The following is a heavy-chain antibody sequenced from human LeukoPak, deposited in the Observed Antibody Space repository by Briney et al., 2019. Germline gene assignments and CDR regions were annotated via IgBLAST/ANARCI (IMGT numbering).Heavy chain of an antibody. Sequence: PGGSLRLSCAAPGFTFSSYSMNWVRQAPGKGLEWVSSISSGSSYIYYADSVKGRFTISRDNAKNSLYLQMNSLRAEDTAVYYCARDPIVGATCFDYWGQGTLVTVSS. V-gene: IGHV3-21*01. CDR2: ISSGSSYI. CDR1: GFTFSSYS. CDR3: ARDPIVGATCFDY. D-gene: IGHD1-26*01. J-gene: IGHJ4*02.